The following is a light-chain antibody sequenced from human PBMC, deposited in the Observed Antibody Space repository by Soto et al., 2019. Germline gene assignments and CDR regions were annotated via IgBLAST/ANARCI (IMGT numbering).Light chain of an antibody. CDR2: DAS. CDR1: QSVSTY. V-gene: IGKV3-11*01. CDR3: QQSIKWA. J-gene: IGKJ4*01. Sequence: TVSVSKRGIATXSCRASQSVSTYFAWYQQKPGQSPRLLIYDASNRASFIQDRLSGRGSGKDFTITISIRENADFAGYYCQQSIKWAFG.